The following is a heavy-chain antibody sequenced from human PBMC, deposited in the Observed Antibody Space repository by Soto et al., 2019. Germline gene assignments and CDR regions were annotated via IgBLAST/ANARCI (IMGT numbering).Heavy chain of an antibody. CDR1: GGTFSSNA. J-gene: IGHJ5*02. V-gene: IGHV1-69*12. D-gene: IGHD6-13*01. CDR2: IIPIFGKA. Sequence: QVQLVQSGAEVKKPGSSVKVSCKASGGTFSSNAISWVRQAPGQGLEWMGGIIPIFGKANYAQKFQGRVTITANETTRTAYMELSSLRSEDTAVYYCASPSIAAQILDPWGQGTLVTVSS. CDR3: ASPSIAAQILDP.